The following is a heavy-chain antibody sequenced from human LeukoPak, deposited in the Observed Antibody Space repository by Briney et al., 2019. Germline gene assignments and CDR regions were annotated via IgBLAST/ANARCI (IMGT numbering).Heavy chain of an antibody. Sequence: GGSLRLSCAASGFTVSSNYMSWVRQAPGKGLEWVSVIYSGGSTYYADSVKGRFTISRDNSKNTLYLQMNSLRAEDTAVYYCARDNIVATTPREYYYYGMDVWGQGTTVTVSS. CDR3: ARDNIVATTPREYYYYGMDV. CDR2: IYSGGST. V-gene: IGHV3-66*01. D-gene: IGHD5-12*01. J-gene: IGHJ6*02. CDR1: GFTVSSNY.